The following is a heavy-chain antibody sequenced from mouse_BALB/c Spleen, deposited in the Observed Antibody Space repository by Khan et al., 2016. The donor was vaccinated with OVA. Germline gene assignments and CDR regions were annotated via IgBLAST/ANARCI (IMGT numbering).Heavy chain of an antibody. Sequence: DLVEPGASVKLSCKASGYTFTSYWINWIKKRPGQGLEWIGQIGPGSGSAYYNDLFKGKATLTVDTSSSTVYIQLSSLSSGDSAVYFCARSNYYGRGLYAMDYWGQGTSVTVSS. CDR2: IGPGSGSA. J-gene: IGHJ4*01. CDR1: GYTFTSYW. V-gene: IGHV1S41*01. D-gene: IGHD1-1*01. CDR3: ARSNYYGRGLYAMDY.